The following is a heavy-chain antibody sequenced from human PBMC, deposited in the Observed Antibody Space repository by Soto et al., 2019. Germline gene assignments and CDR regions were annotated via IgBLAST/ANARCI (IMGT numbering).Heavy chain of an antibody. Sequence: EVQLLESGGGLVQPGGSLRLSCAASGFTFSSHAMSWVRQAPGKGLEWVSAISGSGGSTYYADSVKGRFTISRDNSKNTLYLQMNSLRAEDTAVYYCARERWLHERAYDYWGQGTLVTVSS. J-gene: IGHJ4*02. CDR2: ISGSGGST. CDR1: GFTFSSHA. CDR3: ARERWLHERAYDY. D-gene: IGHD5-12*01. V-gene: IGHV3-23*01.